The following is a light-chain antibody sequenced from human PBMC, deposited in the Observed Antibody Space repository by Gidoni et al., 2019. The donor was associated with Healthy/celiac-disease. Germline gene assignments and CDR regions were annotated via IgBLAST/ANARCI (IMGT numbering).Light chain of an antibody. J-gene: IGKJ2*01. V-gene: IGKV1-39*01. CDR2: AAS. Sequence: DIQMTQSPSSLSASVGDRVTITCRARQSMSSYLNWYQQKPGKAPNLLIYAASSLQSGVPSRFSGSGSGTDFTLTISSLQPEDFANYYCQQSYSTSLFXXXTKLEIK. CDR1: QSMSSY. CDR3: QQSYSTSL.